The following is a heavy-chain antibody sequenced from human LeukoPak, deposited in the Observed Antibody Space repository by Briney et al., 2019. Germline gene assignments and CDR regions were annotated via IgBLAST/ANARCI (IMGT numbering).Heavy chain of an antibody. CDR1: GFTFSAYS. Sequence: GGSLRLSCAASGFTFSAYSMSWVRQAPEKGLEWVSYIGSSSSPIYYADSVKGRFTISRDNAKNSLYLQMDSLRAEDTAVYYCARDQAYSFDYWGQGTLVTVSS. CDR2: IGSSSSPI. D-gene: IGHD4-11*01. V-gene: IGHV3-48*01. J-gene: IGHJ4*02. CDR3: ARDQAYSFDY.